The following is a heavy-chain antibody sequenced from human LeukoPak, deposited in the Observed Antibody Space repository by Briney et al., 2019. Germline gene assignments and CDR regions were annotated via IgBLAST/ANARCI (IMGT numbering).Heavy chain of an antibody. CDR2: IYSGGST. CDR3: ARRTTVVGPAPFDH. D-gene: IGHD4-23*01. Sequence: GGSLRLSCAASGFTVSSNYMSWVRQAPGQGLEWVSVIYSGGSTYYADSVKGRFTISRDNSKNTLYLQMNSLRAEDTAVYYCARRTTVVGPAPFDHWGQGTLVTVSS. V-gene: IGHV3-53*01. CDR1: GFTVSSNY. J-gene: IGHJ4*02.